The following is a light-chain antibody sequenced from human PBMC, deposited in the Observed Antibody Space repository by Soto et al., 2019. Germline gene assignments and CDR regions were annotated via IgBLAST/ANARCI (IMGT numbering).Light chain of an antibody. V-gene: IGKV3D-20*02. J-gene: IGKJ4*01. CDR2: GAS. CDR3: QQRTNWPPT. Sequence: EVVLTQSPGTLSLSPGERATLSCRASQTVSSSYLAWYQQKPGQAPRLLIYGASSRATGIPDRFSGRGSGTDFILTISSLEPEDFAVYYCQQRTNWPPTFGGGTKVEMK. CDR1: QTVSSSY.